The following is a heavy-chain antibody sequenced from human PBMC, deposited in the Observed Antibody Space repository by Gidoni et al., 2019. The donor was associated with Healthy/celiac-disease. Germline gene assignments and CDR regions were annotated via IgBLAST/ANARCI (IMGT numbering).Heavy chain of an antibody. J-gene: IGHJ4*02. D-gene: IGHD5-12*01. V-gene: IGHV1-69*08. Sequence: QVQLVQSGAEVKKPGSSLKVSSKASGGTFSSSTISWVRQAPGQGLEWMGRIIPILGIANYAQKFQGRVTITADKSTSTAYMELSSLRSEDTAVYYCARDPSEGDGYNFLGDYWGQGTLVTVSS. CDR1: GGTFSSST. CDR3: ARDPSEGDGYNFLGDY. CDR2: IIPILGIA.